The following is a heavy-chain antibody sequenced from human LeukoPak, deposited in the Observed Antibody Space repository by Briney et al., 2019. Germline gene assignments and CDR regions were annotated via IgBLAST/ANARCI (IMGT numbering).Heavy chain of an antibody. CDR1: GYTFTTHE. J-gene: IGHJ4*02. Sequence: ASVTVSCKASGYTFTTHEINWVRQAPGQGLEWMGWMNSNSGNTGYAQKFQGRVTMTRNTSISTAYMELSSLRSEDTAVYYCAREGYYYGSGSYPYGYWGQGTLVTVSS. CDR3: AREGYYYGSGSYPYGY. V-gene: IGHV1-8*01. D-gene: IGHD3-10*01. CDR2: MNSNSGNT.